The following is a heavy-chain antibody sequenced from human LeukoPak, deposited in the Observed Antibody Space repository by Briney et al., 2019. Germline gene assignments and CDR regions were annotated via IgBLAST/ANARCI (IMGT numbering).Heavy chain of an antibody. CDR2: IYYTGTT. Sequence: SETLSLTCTVSGGSISGTYYWSWIRQPPGKGLEWICYIYYTGTTDSNPSLKSRVTISLDTSKNQFSLNLSSVTAADTAVYYCARRWVYDKRAFDAWGQGTMVTVSS. D-gene: IGHD3-16*01. CDR1: GGSISGTYY. J-gene: IGHJ3*01. CDR3: ARRWVYDKRAFDA. V-gene: IGHV4-59*08.